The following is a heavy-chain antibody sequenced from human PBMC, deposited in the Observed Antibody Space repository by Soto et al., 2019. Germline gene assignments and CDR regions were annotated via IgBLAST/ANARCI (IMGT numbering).Heavy chain of an antibody. CDR1: GYRFSTSG. D-gene: IGHD2-2*01. Sequence: QVQLVQSGAELKKPGASVKISCETSGYRFSTSGIHWLRQAPGQSLEWMGWINAADGDTKYSQKFQGRVTLSRDTSASTAYMELSSLTSEDTSIYYCASDSQRVQIPSTGWFDPWGQGTVVTVSS. CDR3: ASDSQRVQIPSTGWFDP. J-gene: IGHJ5*02. V-gene: IGHV1-3*01. CDR2: INAADGDT.